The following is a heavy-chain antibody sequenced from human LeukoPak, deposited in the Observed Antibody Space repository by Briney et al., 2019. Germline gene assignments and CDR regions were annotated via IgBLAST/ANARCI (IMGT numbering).Heavy chain of an antibody. CDR3: ARTVNTVLNFDY. CDR2: ISASTI. J-gene: IGHJ4*02. V-gene: IGHV3-48*01. Sequence: GGSLRLSCAASGFTFSDYPMNWVRQAPGKGLEWVSYISASTILYAESVKGRFTVSRDNAKNSLFLQMNSLRVEDTAVYYCARTVNTVLNFDYLGQGTLVTVSS. CDR1: GFTFSDYP. D-gene: IGHD4-23*01.